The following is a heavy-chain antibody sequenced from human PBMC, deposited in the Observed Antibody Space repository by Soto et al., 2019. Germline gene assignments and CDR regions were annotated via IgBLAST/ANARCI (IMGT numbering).Heavy chain of an antibody. CDR3: ARDPGVRGGGWFDP. V-gene: IGHV3-21*01. CDR1: GFTFSSYS. CDR2: ISSSSSYI. Sequence: EVQLVESGGGLVKPGGSLRLSCAASGFTFSSYSMNWVRQAPGKGLEWVSSISSSSSYIYYADSVKGRFTISRDNAKNSLDLQMNSLRAEDTAVYYWARDPGVRGGGWFDPWGQGTLVTVSS. J-gene: IGHJ5*02. D-gene: IGHD3-10*01.